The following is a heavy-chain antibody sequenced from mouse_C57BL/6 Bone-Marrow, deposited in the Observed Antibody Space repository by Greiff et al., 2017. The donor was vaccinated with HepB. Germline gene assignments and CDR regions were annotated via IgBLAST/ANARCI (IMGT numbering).Heavy chain of an antibody. J-gene: IGHJ4*01. V-gene: IGHV5-6*01. CDR2: ISSGGSYT. Sequence: VQLKESGGDLVKPGGSLKLSCAASGFTFSSYGMSWVRQTPDKRLEWVATISSGGSYTYYPDSVKGRFTISRDNAKNTLYLQMSSLKSEDTAMYYCARPYYGSSYYAMDYWGQGTSVTVSS. D-gene: IGHD1-1*01. CDR3: ARPYYGSSYYAMDY. CDR1: GFTFSSYG.